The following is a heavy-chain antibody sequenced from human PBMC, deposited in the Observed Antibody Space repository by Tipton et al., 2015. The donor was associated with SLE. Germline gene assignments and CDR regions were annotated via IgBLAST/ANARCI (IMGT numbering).Heavy chain of an antibody. V-gene: IGHV4-4*02. CDR3: ARDAGGSLGMESYYYYMDV. J-gene: IGHJ6*03. CDR1: GASITSSDW. D-gene: IGHD7-27*01. CDR2: IHHRGST. Sequence: TLSLTCAVSGASITSSDWWSWVRQPPGKGLEYIGEIHHRGSTYYNPSLKSRVTMSIDTSKNQFSLNLSSVTAADTAVYYCARDAGGSLGMESYYYYMDVWGKGTTVTVSS.